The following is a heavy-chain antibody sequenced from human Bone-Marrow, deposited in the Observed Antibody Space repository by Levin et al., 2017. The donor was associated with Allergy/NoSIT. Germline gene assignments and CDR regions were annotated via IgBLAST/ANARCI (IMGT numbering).Heavy chain of an antibody. CDR3: AREGADGYGEIDY. CDR2: ISYDGSNK. CDR1: GFTFSSYA. J-gene: IGHJ4*02. V-gene: IGHV3-30-3*01. Sequence: GESLKISCAASGFTFSSYAMHWVRQAPGKGLEWVAVISYDGSNKYYADSVKGRFTISRDNSKNTLYLQMNSLRAEDTAVYYCAREGADGYGEIDYWGQGTLVTVSS. D-gene: IGHD5-24*01.